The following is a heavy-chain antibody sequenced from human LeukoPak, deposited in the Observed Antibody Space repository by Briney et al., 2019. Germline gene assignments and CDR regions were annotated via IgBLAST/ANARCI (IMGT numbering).Heavy chain of an antibody. CDR2: ISAYNGNI. V-gene: IGHV1-18*01. Sequence: ASVKVSCKASGYTFTSYGISWVRQAPGQGLEWMGWISAYNGNINYAQKLQGRVTMTTDTSTSTAYMELRSLRSDDTAVYYCARGRSNLSGWYGPGYFDYWGQGTLVTVSS. CDR1: GYTFTSYG. D-gene: IGHD6-19*01. CDR3: ARGRSNLSGWYGPGYFDY. J-gene: IGHJ4*02.